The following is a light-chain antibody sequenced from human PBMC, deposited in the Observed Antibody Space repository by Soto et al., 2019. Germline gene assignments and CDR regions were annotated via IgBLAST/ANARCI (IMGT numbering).Light chain of an antibody. J-gene: IGKJ2*01. V-gene: IGKV3-11*01. CDR1: QSVSRY. Sequence: EIVLTQSPATLSLSPGERATLSCRASQSVSRYVAWYQQKPGQAPRLLIFDSSTWATGIPARFSGSGSGTDFTLTISSLGPEDFAVYYCQQRSTWPYTFGQGTKVDVK. CDR2: DSS. CDR3: QQRSTWPYT.